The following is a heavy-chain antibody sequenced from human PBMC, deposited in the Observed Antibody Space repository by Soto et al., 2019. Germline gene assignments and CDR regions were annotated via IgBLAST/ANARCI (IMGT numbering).Heavy chain of an antibody. D-gene: IGHD1-1*01. CDR3: AAERGVGKLSVV. Sequence: QVQVVQSGVEVRRPGSSVKVSCKASGDTFKNCVISWVRQAPGQGLEWMGGIIPLFGTTDFAQRFQGRLTITNDESTTIAYMELSRLRSEDTATYYCAAERGVGKLSVVWGQGTTVIVSS. CDR2: IIPLFGTT. V-gene: IGHV1-69*01. J-gene: IGHJ6*02. CDR1: GDTFKNCV.